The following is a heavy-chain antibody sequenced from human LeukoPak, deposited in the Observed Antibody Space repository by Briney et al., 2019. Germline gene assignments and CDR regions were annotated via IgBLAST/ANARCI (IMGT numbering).Heavy chain of an antibody. CDR2: IYYTGST. Sequence: SETLSLTCTVSGGSLSSYYWSWIRQPPGPGLEWIGYIYYTGSTNYNPSLKSRVTISVDTSKNPFSLTLSSVTAADTAVYYCARSDGYGLVGIWGQGTMVTVSS. CDR3: ARSDGYGLVGI. CDR1: GGSLSSYY. J-gene: IGHJ3*02. D-gene: IGHD3-10*01. V-gene: IGHV4-59*12.